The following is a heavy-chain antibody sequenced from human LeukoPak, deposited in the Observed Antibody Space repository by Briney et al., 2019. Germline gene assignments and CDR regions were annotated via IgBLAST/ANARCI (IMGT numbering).Heavy chain of an antibody. CDR3: ATNPPDIVATIRQFDY. CDR1: GFTFSNAW. V-gene: IGHV3-23*01. CDR2: ISGSGGST. J-gene: IGHJ4*02. D-gene: IGHD5-12*01. Sequence: AGGSLRLSCAASGFTFSNAWMSWVCQAPGKGLEWVSAISGSGGSTYYADSVKGRFTISRDNSKNTLYLQMNSLRAEDTAVYYCATNPPDIVATIRQFDYWGQGTLVTVSS.